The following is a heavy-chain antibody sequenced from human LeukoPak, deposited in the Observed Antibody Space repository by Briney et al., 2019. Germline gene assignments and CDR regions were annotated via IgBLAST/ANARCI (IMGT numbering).Heavy chain of an antibody. CDR3: ARGGRLRIDY. V-gene: IGHV4-34*01. J-gene: IGHJ4*02. CDR2: INHSGST. Sequence: LEWIGEINHSGSTNYNPSLKSRVTISVDTSKNQFSLKLSSVTAADTAVYYCARGGRLRIDYWGQGTLVTVSS. D-gene: IGHD4-17*01.